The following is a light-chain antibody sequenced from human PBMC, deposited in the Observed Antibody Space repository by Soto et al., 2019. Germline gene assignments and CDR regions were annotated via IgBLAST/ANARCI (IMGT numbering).Light chain of an antibody. CDR3: MQAVPTPLT. CDR2: LGS. J-gene: IGKJ4*01. Sequence: DIVMTQSPLSLPVTPGEPASISCRSSQSLLHSDGYNYLDWFLQRPGQSPQVLIFLGSTRAPGVPDRSSDSGSVTDFTLKISRVEAENGGVYYRMQAVPTPLTVGGGTKVEIK. CDR1: QSLLHSDGYNY. V-gene: IGKV2-28*01.